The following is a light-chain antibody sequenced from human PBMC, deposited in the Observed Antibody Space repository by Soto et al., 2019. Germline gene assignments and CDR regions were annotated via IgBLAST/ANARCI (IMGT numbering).Light chain of an antibody. CDR3: SSYTSSSTRV. CDR1: SSDVGAYDY. CDR2: EVS. J-gene: IGLJ1*01. V-gene: IGLV2-14*03. Sequence: QSVLTQPASVSGSPGHSITISCTGTSSDVGAYDYVSWYQQHPDKAPKPMIYEVSNRPSGVSNRFSGSKSVNTATLTISGLQADDEADYYCSSYTSSSTRVFGTGTKVTVL.